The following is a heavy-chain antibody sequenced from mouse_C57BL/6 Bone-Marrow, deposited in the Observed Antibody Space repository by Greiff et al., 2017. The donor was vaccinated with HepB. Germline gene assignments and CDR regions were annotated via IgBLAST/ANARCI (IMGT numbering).Heavy chain of an antibody. CDR2: INPSTGGT. CDR1: GYSFTGYY. J-gene: IGHJ4*01. D-gene: IGHD2-4*01. Sequence: EVQVVESGPELVKPGASVKISCKASGYSFTGYYMNWVKQSPEKSLEWIGEINPSTGGTTYNQKFKAKATLTVDKSSSTAYMQLKSLTSEDSAVYYCARRLRRGYYYAMDYWGQGTSVTVSS. CDR3: ARRLRRGYYYAMDY. V-gene: IGHV1-42*01.